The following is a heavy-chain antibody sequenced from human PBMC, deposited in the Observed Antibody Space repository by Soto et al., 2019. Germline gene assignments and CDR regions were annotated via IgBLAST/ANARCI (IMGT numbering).Heavy chain of an antibody. Sequence: GASVKVSCKASGYTFTSYGISWVRQAPGQGLEWMGWISAYNGNTNYAQKLQGRVTMTTDTSTSTAYMELRSLRSDDTAVYYCARDRLRFLEWFPYWFDPWGQGTLVTVSS. CDR1: GYTFTSYG. CDR2: ISAYNGNT. V-gene: IGHV1-18*01. J-gene: IGHJ5*02. D-gene: IGHD3-3*01. CDR3: ARDRLRFLEWFPYWFDP.